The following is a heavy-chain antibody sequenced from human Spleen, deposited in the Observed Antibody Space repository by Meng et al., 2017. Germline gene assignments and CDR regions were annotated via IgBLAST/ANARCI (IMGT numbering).Heavy chain of an antibody. CDR2: MKSNVDGGTV. CDR1: GFTFSNAW. J-gene: IGHJ4*01. Sequence: GQLVESGGGFVKPGGSLRLSCAASGFTFSNAWMTWVRQAPGKGLEWIGRMKSNVDGGTVDYAAAVKGRFFISRDDSENTFYLQMNSLKTEDTAVYYCSGHVDYWGHGTPVTVSS. CDR3: SGHVDY. V-gene: IGHV3-15*01.